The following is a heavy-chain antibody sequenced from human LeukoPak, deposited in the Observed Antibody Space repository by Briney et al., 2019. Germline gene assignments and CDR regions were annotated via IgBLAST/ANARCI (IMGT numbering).Heavy chain of an antibody. CDR3: VRSLRTAGY. J-gene: IGHJ4*02. D-gene: IGHD6-19*01. CDR2: IRPNSDAT. V-gene: IGHV1-2*02. Sequence: EWMGWIRPNSDATSYAQQFHGRVTTTCDSSISTAYMQLSSLRSDATAIYYCVRSLRTAGYWGQGTLVTVSS.